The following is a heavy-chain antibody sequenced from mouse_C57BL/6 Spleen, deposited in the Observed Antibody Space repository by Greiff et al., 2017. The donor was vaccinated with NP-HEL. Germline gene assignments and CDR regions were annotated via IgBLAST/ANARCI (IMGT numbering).Heavy chain of an antibody. Sequence: VQLQQSGAELVRPGTSVKVSCKASGYAFTNYLIEWVKQRPGQGLEWIGVINPGSGGTNYNEKFKGKATLTADKSSSTAYMQLSSLTSEDSAVYYCARGGYDYDEVYYVDYWGQGTTLTVSS. CDR3: ARGGYDYDEVYYVDY. CDR1: GYAFTNYL. J-gene: IGHJ2*01. D-gene: IGHD2-4*01. CDR2: INPGSGGT. V-gene: IGHV1-54*01.